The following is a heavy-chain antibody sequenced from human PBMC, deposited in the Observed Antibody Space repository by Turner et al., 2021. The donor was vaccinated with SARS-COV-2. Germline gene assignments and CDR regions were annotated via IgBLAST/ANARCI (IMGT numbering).Heavy chain of an antibody. Sequence: QVQLQQWGAGLLKPSETLSLTCGVYGGSFSGYLWSWVRQPPGKGPEWIGEINHRGTTNSNPSLKSRVTISVDTSKNQFSLNVTSVTPADTAVYYCARTGSYGAAGDYWGQGTLVTVSS. V-gene: IGHV4-34*01. CDR1: GGSFSGYL. CDR2: INHRGTT. D-gene: IGHD3-10*01. J-gene: IGHJ4*02. CDR3: ARTGSYGAAGDY.